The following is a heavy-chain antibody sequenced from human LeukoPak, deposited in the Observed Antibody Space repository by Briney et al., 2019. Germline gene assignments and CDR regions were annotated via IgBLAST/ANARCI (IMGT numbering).Heavy chain of an antibody. CDR1: GFTFSDYS. CDR2: ISRSSGVI. D-gene: IGHD2-21*02. V-gene: IGHV3-11*01. J-gene: IGHJ3*01. Sequence: GGSLRLSCAASGFTFSDYSMSWICQAPGKGLEWVSYISRSSGVIYYADSVKGRFTISRDNAKNSLYLQMNSLRAEDTAVYYCARELSDIVVVTASVFDFCGQGTMVTVSS. CDR3: ARELSDIVVVTASVFDF.